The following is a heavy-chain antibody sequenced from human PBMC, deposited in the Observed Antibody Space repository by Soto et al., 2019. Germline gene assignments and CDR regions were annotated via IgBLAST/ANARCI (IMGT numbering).Heavy chain of an antibody. V-gene: IGHV3-11*01. CDR3: ARDPEYSGSRVNFDY. D-gene: IGHD5-12*01. J-gene: IGHJ4*02. CDR2: ISSSGSTI. CDR1: GFTFSDYY. Sequence: GGSLRLSCAASGFTFSDYYMSWIRQAPGKGLEWVSYISSSGSTIYYADSVKGRFTISRDNAKNSLYLQMNSLRAEDTAVYYCARDPEYSGSRVNFDYWGQGTLVTVSS.